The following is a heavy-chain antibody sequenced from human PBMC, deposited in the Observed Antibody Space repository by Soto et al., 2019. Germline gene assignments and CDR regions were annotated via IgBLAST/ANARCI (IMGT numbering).Heavy chain of an antibody. Sequence: SSVKVSCKPSGYTFTSYAISWVRQAPGQGLEWMGWISAYNGNTNYAQKLRGRVTMTTDTSTSTAYMELSSLRSEDTAVYYCARDGSGSYYYYYYGMDVWGQGTTVTVSS. V-gene: IGHV1-18*01. D-gene: IGHD3-10*01. CDR3: ARDGSGSYYYYYYGMDV. CDR1: GYTFTSYA. CDR2: ISAYNGNT. J-gene: IGHJ6*02.